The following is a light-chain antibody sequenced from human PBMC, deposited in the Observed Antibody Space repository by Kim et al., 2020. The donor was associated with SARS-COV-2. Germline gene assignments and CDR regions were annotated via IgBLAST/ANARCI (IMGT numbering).Light chain of an antibody. CDR3: QQSYSTPPLT. V-gene: IGKV1-39*01. CDR2: AAS. CDR1: QSISSY. J-gene: IGKJ4*01. Sequence: DIQMTQSPSSLSASVGDRVTITCRASQSISSYLNWYQQKPGKAPKLLIYAASSLQSGVPSRFSGSGSGTDFTLTISSLQPEDFATYYWQQSYSTPPLTFGGGAKVDIK.